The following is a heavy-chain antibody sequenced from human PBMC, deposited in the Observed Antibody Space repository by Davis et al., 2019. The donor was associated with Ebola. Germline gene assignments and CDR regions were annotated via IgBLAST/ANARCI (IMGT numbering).Heavy chain of an antibody. D-gene: IGHD2-2*01. CDR3: ARDLIVPAFYYYYMDV. CDR2: ISSGSGHI. Sequence: GESLKISCAASGFTFSSYSMNWVRQAPGKGLEWVSSISSGSGHIYYAGSVRGRFTISRDNARNSLYLQMNSLGAEDTAVYYCARDLIVPAFYYYYMDVWGTGTTVTVSS. CDR1: GFTFSSYS. J-gene: IGHJ6*03. V-gene: IGHV3-21*01.